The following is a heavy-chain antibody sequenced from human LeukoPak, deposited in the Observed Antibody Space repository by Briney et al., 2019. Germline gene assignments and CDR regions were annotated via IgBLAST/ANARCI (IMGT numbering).Heavy chain of an antibody. CDR2: ISAHNGNT. Sequence: GASVKASCKASGYTFTSYGITWVRQAPGQGLEWMGWISAHNGNTNYAQKFQGRLTMTTDASTNTAYMELRSLRPDDTAVYYCARDFFHGHCSGLTCFLLDYWGQGSLVTVSS. CDR1: GYTFTSYG. J-gene: IGHJ4*02. V-gene: IGHV1-18*01. D-gene: IGHD2-15*01. CDR3: ARDFFHGHCSGLTCFLLDY.